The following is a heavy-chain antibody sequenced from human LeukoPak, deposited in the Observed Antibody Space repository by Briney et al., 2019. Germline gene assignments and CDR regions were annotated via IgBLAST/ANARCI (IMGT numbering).Heavy chain of an antibody. J-gene: IGHJ4*02. D-gene: IGHD6-13*01. CDR1: GFTFSSYA. V-gene: IGHV3-23*01. Sequence: GGSLRLSCAASGFTFSSYAMSWVRQAPGKGLEWVSAISGSGGSTYYADSVKGRFTISRDNSKNTLYLQMNSLRAGDTAVYYCAKDMKRVYGYSSSCVFDYWGQGTLVTVSS. CDR3: AKDMKRVYGYSSSCVFDY. CDR2: ISGSGGST.